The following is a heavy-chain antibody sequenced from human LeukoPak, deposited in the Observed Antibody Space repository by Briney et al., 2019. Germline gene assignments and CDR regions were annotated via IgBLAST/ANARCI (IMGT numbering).Heavy chain of an antibody. Sequence: PSETLSLTCAVYGGSFSGYYWSWIRQPPGKWLEWIGEINHSGSTNYNPSLKSRVTISVDTSKNQFSLKLSSVTAADTAVYYCARGTSSGWHFDYWGQGTLVTVSS. D-gene: IGHD6-19*01. CDR2: INHSGST. J-gene: IGHJ4*02. V-gene: IGHV4-34*01. CDR1: GGSFSGYY. CDR3: ARGTSSGWHFDY.